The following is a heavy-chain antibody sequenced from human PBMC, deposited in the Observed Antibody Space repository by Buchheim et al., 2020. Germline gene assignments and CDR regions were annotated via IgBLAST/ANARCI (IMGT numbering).Heavy chain of an antibody. V-gene: IGHV3-30*18. D-gene: IGHD5-18*01. CDR2: ISSDGRSQ. J-gene: IGHJ4*02. CDR1: GFIFSSYG. CDR3: AKSPVDTAMVDFDY. Sequence: QVQLVESGGGVVQPGRSLRLSCAASGFIFSSYGMHWVRQAPGKGLEWVAAISSDGRSQYYGGSVKGRFIISRDNSKNTLYLQMNSLRAEDTAVYYCAKSPVDTAMVDFDYWGQGTL.